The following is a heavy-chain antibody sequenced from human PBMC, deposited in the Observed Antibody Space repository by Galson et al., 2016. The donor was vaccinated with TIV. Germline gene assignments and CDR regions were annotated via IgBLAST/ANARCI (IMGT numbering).Heavy chain of an antibody. CDR2: VFSSGTT. V-gene: IGHV4-4*09. D-gene: IGHD3-9*01. Sequence: TLSLTCTFSGDSINGYYFNWIRQSSGKGLGWLGYVFSSGTTHYNPSVESRATIAIDTSKMQFYLRLNSVTTADTAIYFCARARVHPNDRYFDHWGQGALVTVSS. CDR3: ARARVHPNDRYFDH. J-gene: IGHJ4*02. CDR1: GDSINGYY.